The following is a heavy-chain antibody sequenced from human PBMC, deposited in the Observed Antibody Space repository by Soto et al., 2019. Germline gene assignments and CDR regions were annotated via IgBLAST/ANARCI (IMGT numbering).Heavy chain of an antibody. CDR1: SGSFSGYY. CDR3: ARIPYSSASFDY. CDR2: VHYSGST. Sequence: PSETLSLTCAVYSGSFSGYYYSWIRQSPGKGLEWIGSVHYSGSTTYHPSLKSRVTISVDTSKNQFSLRLRSVTAADTAVYYCARIPYSSASFDYWGQGNLVTVSS. J-gene: IGHJ4*02. D-gene: IGHD6-19*01. V-gene: IGHV4-59*01.